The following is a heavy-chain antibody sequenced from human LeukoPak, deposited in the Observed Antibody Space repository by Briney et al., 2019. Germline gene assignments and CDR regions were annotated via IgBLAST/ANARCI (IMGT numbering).Heavy chain of an antibody. D-gene: IGHD6-19*01. J-gene: IGHJ4*02. CDR3: ARRSGIAVAGAFDY. V-gene: IGHV3-23*01. CDR2: ISGSGDRT. CDR1: GFTFSNYA. Sequence: GGPLRLSCAASGFTFSNYAMRWGRQAPGKGLEWVSGISGSGDRTYYADSVKGRFTISRDNSKNTLYLQMNSLRAEDTAVYYCARRSGIAVAGAFDYWGQGTLVTVSS.